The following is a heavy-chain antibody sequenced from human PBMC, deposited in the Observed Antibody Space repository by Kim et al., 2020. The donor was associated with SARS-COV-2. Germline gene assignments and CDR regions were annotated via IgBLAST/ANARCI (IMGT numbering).Heavy chain of an antibody. V-gene: IGHV5-10-1*01. CDR2: IDPSDSYT. Sequence: GESLKISCKGSGYSFTSYWISWVRQMPGKGLEWMGRIDPSDSYTKYSPSFQGHVTISADKSISTAYLQWSSLKASDTAMYYCARLLGGYSYGRGHVHDAFDIWGQGTMVTVSS. CDR1: GYSFTSYW. CDR3: ARLLGGYSYGRGHVHDAFDI. J-gene: IGHJ3*02. D-gene: IGHD5-18*01.